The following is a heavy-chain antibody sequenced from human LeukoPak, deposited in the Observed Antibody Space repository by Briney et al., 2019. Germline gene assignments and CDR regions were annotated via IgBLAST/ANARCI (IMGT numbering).Heavy chain of an antibody. D-gene: IGHD2-15*01. CDR2: TYHSGST. Sequence: PSETLSLTCTVSGYSISSGYYWGWIRQPPGKGLEWIGSTYHSGSTYYNPSLKSRVTISVDTSKNQFSLKLSPVTAADTAVYFCARGDCTGGTCYSGYYYYMDVWGKGTTVIVSS. V-gene: IGHV4-38-2*02. J-gene: IGHJ6*03. CDR1: GYSISSGYY. CDR3: ARGDCTGGTCYSGYYYYMDV.